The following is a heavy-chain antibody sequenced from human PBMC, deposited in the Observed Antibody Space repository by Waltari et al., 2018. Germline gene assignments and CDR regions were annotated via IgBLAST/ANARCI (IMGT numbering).Heavy chain of an antibody. J-gene: IGHJ4*02. CDR1: GYTLTELS. CDR2: FDPEDGET. D-gene: IGHD6-19*01. Sequence: QVQLVQSGAEVQKPGASVKVSCQVSGYTLTELSMHWVRQAPGKGLEWMGDFDPEDGETIYAQNFQGRVTMTEDSSTLTAHMELSSLRSEDTAVYYCAAVDFSSGWSLDYWGQGSLVTVSS. V-gene: IGHV1-24*01. CDR3: AAVDFSSGWSLDY.